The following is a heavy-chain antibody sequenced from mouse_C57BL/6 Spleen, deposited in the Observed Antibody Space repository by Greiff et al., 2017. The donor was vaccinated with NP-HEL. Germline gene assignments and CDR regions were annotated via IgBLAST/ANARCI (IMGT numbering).Heavy chain of an antibody. CDR3: ARGGLTGPGAMDY. CDR1: GYAFSSYW. V-gene: IGHV1-80*01. Sequence: VQLVESGAELVKPGASVKISCKASGYAFSSYWMNWVKQRPGKGLEWIGQIYPGDGDTNYNGKFKGKATLTADKSSSTAYMPLSSLTSEDSAVYFGARGGLTGPGAMDYWGQGTSVTVSS. J-gene: IGHJ4*01. CDR2: IYPGDGDT. D-gene: IGHD4-1*01.